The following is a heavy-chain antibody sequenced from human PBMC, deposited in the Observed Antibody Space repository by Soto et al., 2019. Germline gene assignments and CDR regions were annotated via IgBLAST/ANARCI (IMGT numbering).Heavy chain of an antibody. CDR1: GYTFASYN. J-gene: IGHJ4*02. V-gene: IGHV1-46*01. D-gene: IGHD5-12*01. CDR3: AVEVATINDY. CDR2: INPSGGST. Sequence: QVHLVQSGAEMKKPGASVKVSCKASGYTFASYNIHWVRQAPGQGLEWMGIINPSGGSTSYAQKFQGRVTMTRDTSTSTVYMELSSLRSEDTAVYYCAVEVATINDYWGQGTLVIVSS.